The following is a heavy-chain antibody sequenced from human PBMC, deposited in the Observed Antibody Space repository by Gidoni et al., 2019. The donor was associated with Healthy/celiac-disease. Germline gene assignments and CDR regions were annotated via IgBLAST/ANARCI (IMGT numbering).Heavy chain of an antibody. D-gene: IGHD5-18*01. CDR3: AKPFHYSYGSWDESCFDY. CDR1: GFTFSSYG. CDR2: IQYDGSNN. Sequence: QVQLVESGGGVVQPGGSLRLSCAASGFTFSSYGMHWVRQAPGKGLAWVAFIQYDGSNNYYADSVKGRFTISRDKSKNTLYLQMNSLRAEDTAVYYCAKPFHYSYGSWDESCFDYWGQGTLVTVSS. V-gene: IGHV3-30*02. J-gene: IGHJ4*02.